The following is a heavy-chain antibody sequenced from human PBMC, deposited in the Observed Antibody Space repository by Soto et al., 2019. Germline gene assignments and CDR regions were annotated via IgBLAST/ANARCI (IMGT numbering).Heavy chain of an antibody. D-gene: IGHD6-13*01. V-gene: IGHV3-15*07. Sequence: SVSNAWMNWVRPAPGKGLEWVGRIKSKTDGGTTDYAAPVKGRFTISRDGSKNTLYLQTNSLKTEDTAVYYCTVAVDSSWYGVRGWGQGTLVTVSS. CDR1: SVSNAW. CDR3: TVAVDSSWYGVRG. J-gene: IGHJ4*02. CDR2: IKSKTDGGTT.